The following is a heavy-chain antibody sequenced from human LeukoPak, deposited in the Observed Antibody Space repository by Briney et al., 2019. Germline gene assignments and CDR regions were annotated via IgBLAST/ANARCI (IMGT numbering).Heavy chain of an antibody. CDR2: MNPNSGNT. D-gene: IGHD6-13*01. J-gene: IGHJ6*02. Sequence: ASVKVSCKASGYTFTSYDINWVRQATGQGLGWMGWMNPNSGNTGYAQKFQGRVTMTRNTSISTAYMELSSLRSEDTAVYYCARGLEYSSSWSLYYYYYGMDVWGQGTTVTVSS. V-gene: IGHV1-8*01. CDR3: ARGLEYSSSWSLYYYYYGMDV. CDR1: GYTFTSYD.